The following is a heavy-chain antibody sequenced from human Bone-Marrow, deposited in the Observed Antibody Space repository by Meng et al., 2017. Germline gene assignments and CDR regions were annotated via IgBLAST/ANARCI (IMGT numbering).Heavy chain of an antibody. CDR2: INPSGGST. V-gene: IGHV1-46*01. J-gene: IGHJ4*02. CDR3: ARDPGSSSWYAFLDYYFDY. CDR1: GYPFTSYY. Sequence: ASVKVSCKASGYPFTSYYMHWVRQAPGQGPEWMGIINPSGGSTSYAQKFQGRVTMTRDTSTSTVYMELSSLRSEDTAVYYCARDPGSSSWYAFLDYYFDYWGQGTLVTVSS. D-gene: IGHD6-13*01.